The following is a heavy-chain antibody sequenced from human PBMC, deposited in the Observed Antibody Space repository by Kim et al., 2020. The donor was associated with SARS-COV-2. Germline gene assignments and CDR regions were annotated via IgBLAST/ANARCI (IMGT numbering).Heavy chain of an antibody. Sequence: GGSLRLSCAASGFTFSSYGMHWVRQAPGKGLEWVAVIWYDGSNKYYADSVKGRFTISRDNSKNTLYLQMNSLRAEDTAVYYCARDYYDSSGYYSGFDYWGQGTLVTVSS. D-gene: IGHD3-22*01. CDR2: IWYDGSNK. V-gene: IGHV3-33*01. CDR3: ARDYYDSSGYYSGFDY. J-gene: IGHJ4*02. CDR1: GFTFSSYG.